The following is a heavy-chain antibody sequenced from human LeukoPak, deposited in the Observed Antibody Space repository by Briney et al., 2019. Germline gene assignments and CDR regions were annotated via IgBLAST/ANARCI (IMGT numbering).Heavy chain of an antibody. CDR2: ISSSGSTI. Sequence: GGSLRLSYTASGFTFSGYEMNWVRQAPGKGLEWVSYISSSGSTIYYADSVKGRFTISRDDAKNSLYLQINSLRAEDTAVYYCARLRGGYRLYWGQGTLVTVSS. V-gene: IGHV3-48*03. CDR1: GFTFSGYE. CDR3: ARLRGGYRLY. J-gene: IGHJ4*02. D-gene: IGHD5-24*01.